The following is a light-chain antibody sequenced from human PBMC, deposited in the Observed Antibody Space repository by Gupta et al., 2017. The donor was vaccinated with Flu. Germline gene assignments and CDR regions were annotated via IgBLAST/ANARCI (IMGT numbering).Light chain of an antibody. CDR2: EDN. J-gene: IGLJ3*02. Sequence: QSVLTQPPSVAAAPGPTVLISCSGGRFNIGNNHVSWYQQYPGTVPKLLIYEDNKRPPGIPDRFSSSKSGTSATLGITGLQTGDEADYYCGTWDSSLSDNWLFGGGTKVTVL. CDR3: GTWDSSLSDNWL. V-gene: IGLV1-51*02. CDR1: RFNIGNNH.